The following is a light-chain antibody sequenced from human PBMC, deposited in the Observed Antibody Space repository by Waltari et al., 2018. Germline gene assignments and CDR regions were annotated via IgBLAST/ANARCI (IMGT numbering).Light chain of an antibody. CDR3: QSYDNNLSGSEL. V-gene: IGLV1-40*01. CDR1: SSNIGAGDA. J-gene: IGLJ3*02. Sequence: QSVLTQPPSVSGAPGQSITISCTGSSSNIGAGDAVHWYQQLPGTAPRLLIYLNTNRPSGVPDRFSGSRSGTSASLAITGLQAEDEADYFCQSYDNNLSGSELFGGGTKLTVL. CDR2: LNT.